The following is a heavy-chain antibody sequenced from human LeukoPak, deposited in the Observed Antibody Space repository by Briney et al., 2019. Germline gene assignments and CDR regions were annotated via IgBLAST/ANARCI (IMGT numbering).Heavy chain of an antibody. D-gene: IGHD5-18*01. CDR3: ARGLQLAGWFDP. Sequence: SGTLSLTCAVSGGGISSSNWWSWVRQPPGKGLEWIGEIYHSGSTNYNPSLKSRVTISVATSKNQFSLKLSSVTAADTAVYYCARGLQLAGWFDPWGQGTLVTVSS. V-gene: IGHV4-4*02. J-gene: IGHJ5*02. CDR1: GGGISSSNW. CDR2: IYHSGST.